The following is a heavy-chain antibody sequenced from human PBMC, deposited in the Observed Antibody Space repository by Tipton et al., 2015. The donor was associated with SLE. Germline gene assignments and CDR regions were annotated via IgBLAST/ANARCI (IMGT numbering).Heavy chain of an antibody. CDR1: GITFSSYV. D-gene: IGHD5-18*01. CDR2: ISDDGSNK. Sequence: SLRLSCAASGITFSSYVMHWVRQAPGKGLAWVAVISDDGSNKYYAGSVKGRFTVSRDNSKNTLHLQMNSLRAEDTAVYYCARDLLYGGYSYGLDYWGQGTLVTVSS. CDR3: ARDLLYGGYSYGLDY. J-gene: IGHJ4*02. V-gene: IGHV3-30*03.